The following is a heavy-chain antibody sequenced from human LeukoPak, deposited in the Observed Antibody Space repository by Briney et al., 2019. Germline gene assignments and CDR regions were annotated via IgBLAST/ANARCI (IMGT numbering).Heavy chain of an antibody. J-gene: IGHJ4*02. CDR1: GSTFTSSA. CDR3: AAGAGLITIKL. V-gene: IGHV1-58*02. D-gene: IGHD3-3*01. Sequence: TSVKVSCKASGSTFTSSAMQWVRQARGQRLEWIGWIVVGSGNTNYAQKFQERVTITRDMSTSTAYMELSSLRSEDTAVYYCAAGAGLITIKLWGQGTLVTVSS. CDR2: IVVGSGNT.